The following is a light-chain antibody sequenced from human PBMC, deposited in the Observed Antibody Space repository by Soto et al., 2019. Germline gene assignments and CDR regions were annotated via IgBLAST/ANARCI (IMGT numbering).Light chain of an antibody. CDR2: GAS. Sequence: EIVLTQSPATLSVSAGGTVTLSCRASQSIRTNVAWYQQIPGQAPRLLVYGASTRATGVPARFSGSGSGIEFTLTISSLQSEDSAFSVCQQYFNWPLTWTFGPGTKVQIK. CDR3: QQYFNWPLTWT. CDR1: QSIRTN. V-gene: IGKV3-15*01. J-gene: IGKJ3*01.